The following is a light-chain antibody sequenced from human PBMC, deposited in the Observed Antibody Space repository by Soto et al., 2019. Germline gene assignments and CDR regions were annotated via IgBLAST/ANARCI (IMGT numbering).Light chain of an antibody. CDR1: QSINAR. CDR2: DAS. Sequence: DIQMTQSPFTLSASVGDRVTITCRASQSINARLAWHQQKPGKAPKVLIYDASNLESGVPSRFSGSGSGREFTLTISSLQPDDFATYYCQQYNSYPWTFGQGTRWIS. CDR3: QQYNSYPWT. V-gene: IGKV1-5*01. J-gene: IGKJ1*01.